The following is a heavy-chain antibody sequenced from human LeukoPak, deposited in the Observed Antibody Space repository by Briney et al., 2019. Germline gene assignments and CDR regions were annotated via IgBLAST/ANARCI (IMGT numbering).Heavy chain of an antibody. D-gene: IGHD1-14*01. CDR1: GYTFTRYD. V-gene: IGHV1-2*02. Sequence: ASVKVSCKASGYTFTRYDINWVRQAPGQGLEWMAWISPNNGVTHHAQKFQGRVTMTRDTSISTAYMELSSLRSEDTAVYYCARWAGFFQHWGQGTLVTVSS. J-gene: IGHJ1*01. CDR3: ARWAGFFQH. CDR2: ISPNNGVT.